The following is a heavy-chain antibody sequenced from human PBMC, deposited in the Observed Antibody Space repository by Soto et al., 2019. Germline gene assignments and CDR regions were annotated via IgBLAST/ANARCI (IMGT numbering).Heavy chain of an antibody. J-gene: IGHJ5*02. D-gene: IGHD1-26*01. CDR1: GYTFTGYY. Sequence: GASVKVSFKASGYTFTGYYMHWVRQAPGQGLEWMGWINPNSGGTNYAQKFQGRVTMTRDTSISTAYMELSRLRSDDTAVYYCAREGGGGSPNWFDPWGQGTLVTVSS. CDR3: AREGGGGSPNWFDP. V-gene: IGHV1-2*02. CDR2: INPNSGGT.